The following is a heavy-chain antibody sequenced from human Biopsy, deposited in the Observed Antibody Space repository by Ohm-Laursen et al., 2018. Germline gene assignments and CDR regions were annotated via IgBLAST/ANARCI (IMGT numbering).Heavy chain of an antibody. CDR2: MNPNSGNT. Sequence: ASVKVSCKASGYTFNTYDINWVRQAAGQGPEWMGWMNPNSGNTGFAQKFQGRITMTRSTSITTAYMELTNLRSEDTAVYYCAREGAFGDTDAYYGLDVWGLGTTVTVSS. CDR3: AREGAFGDTDAYYGLDV. CDR1: GYTFNTYD. J-gene: IGHJ6*02. D-gene: IGHD3-16*01. V-gene: IGHV1-8*01.